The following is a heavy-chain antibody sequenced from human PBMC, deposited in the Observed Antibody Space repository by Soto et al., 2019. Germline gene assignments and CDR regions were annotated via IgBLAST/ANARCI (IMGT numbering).Heavy chain of an antibody. CDR1: GGSISSSSYY. D-gene: IGHD3-22*01. V-gene: IGHV4-39*01. J-gene: IGHJ2*01. CDR2: IYYSGST. Sequence: SSETLSLTCTVSGGSISSSSYYWGWIRQPPGKGLEWIGSIYYSGSTYYNPSLKSRVTISVDTSKNQFSLKLSSVTAADTAVYYCARRDSSGYYADWYFDLWGRGTLVTVS. CDR3: ARRDSSGYYADWYFDL.